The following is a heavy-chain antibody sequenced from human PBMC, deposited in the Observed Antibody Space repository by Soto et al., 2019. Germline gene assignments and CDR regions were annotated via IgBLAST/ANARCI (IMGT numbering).Heavy chain of an antibody. CDR1: GFTFSSYG. CDR2: ISYDGSNK. J-gene: IGHJ4*02. CDR3: ANGGFLEMATPNPHY. D-gene: IGHD3-3*01. V-gene: IGHV3-30*18. Sequence: GGSLRLSCAASGFTFSSYGMHWVRQAPGKGLEWVAVISYDGSNKYYADSVKGRFTISRDNSKNTLYLQMNSLRAEDTAVYYCANGGFLEMATPNPHYWGQGTLVTVSS.